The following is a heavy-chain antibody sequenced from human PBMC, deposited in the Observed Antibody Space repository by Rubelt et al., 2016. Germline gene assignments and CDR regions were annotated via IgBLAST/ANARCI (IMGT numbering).Heavy chain of an antibody. Sequence: QVQLQQWGAGLLKPSETLSLTCAVYGGSFSGYYWSWIRQPPGKGLEWIGEINHSGSTTYNPSVKVRVTISVERARNQVSLKLRSGTAAYTAVDYGASFDPIAAAEKAAFDSWGQGTMVTVSS. D-gene: IGHD6-13*01. V-gene: IGHV4-34*01. J-gene: IGHJ3*02. CDR1: GGSFSGYY. CDR2: INHSGST. CDR3: ASFDPIAAAEKAAFDS.